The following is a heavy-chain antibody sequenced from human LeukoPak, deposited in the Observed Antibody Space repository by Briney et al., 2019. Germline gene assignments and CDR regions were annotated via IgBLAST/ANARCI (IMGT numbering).Heavy chain of an antibody. CDR1: GGSMRNYY. CDR2: IYYWGTT. Sequence: SETLSLTCTVCGGSMRNYYWSWLRQPPGEGLEGIGYIYYWGTTNYNPSLKSRVTISIDPSKNQFSLKLSSVTAADTAVYYCARPILTGSYDAFDIWGQGTMVAVSS. J-gene: IGHJ3*02. V-gene: IGHV4-59*01. D-gene: IGHD3-9*01. CDR3: ARPILTGSYDAFDI.